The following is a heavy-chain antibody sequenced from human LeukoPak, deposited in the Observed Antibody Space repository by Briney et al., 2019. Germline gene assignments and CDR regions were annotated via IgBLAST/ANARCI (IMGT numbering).Heavy chain of an antibody. CDR3: GSLPASGYSGFAGYYYYMEV. Sequence: SETLSLTCAVYGGSFSGYYWSWIRQPPGKGLEWIGEINHSGSTNYNPSLKSRVTISVDTSKNQFSLKLSSVTAADTAVYYCGSLPASGYSGFAGYYYYMEVWGKGTTVNVSS. CDR2: INHSGST. CDR1: GGSFSGYY. D-gene: IGHD5-12*01. J-gene: IGHJ6*03. V-gene: IGHV4-34*01.